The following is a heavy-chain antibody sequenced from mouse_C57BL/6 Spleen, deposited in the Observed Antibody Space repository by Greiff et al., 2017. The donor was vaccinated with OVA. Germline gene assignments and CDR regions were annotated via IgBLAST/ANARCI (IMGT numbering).Heavy chain of an antibody. CDR3: ARRTGTGFDY. Sequence: QVQLQQPGAELVRPGSSVKLSCKASGYTFTSYWLHWVKQRPIQGLEWIGNIDPSDSETHYNQKFKDKATLTVDKSSSTAYMQRSSLTSEDSAVYYCARRTGTGFDYWGQGTTLTVSS. CDR1: GYTFTSYW. CDR2: IDPSDSET. D-gene: IGHD4-1*01. V-gene: IGHV1-52*01. J-gene: IGHJ2*01.